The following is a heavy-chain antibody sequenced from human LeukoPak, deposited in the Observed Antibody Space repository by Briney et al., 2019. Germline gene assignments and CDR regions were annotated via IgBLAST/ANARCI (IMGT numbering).Heavy chain of an antibody. D-gene: IGHD3-22*01. Sequence: SETLSLTCTVSGDSISSDAFYWSWVRQHPGKGLEWIGYIYYSGSTSYNPSLRIRPTISVDTSKNQFSLKLRSVTAADTAVYYCARGVSVYYDSSGYYYFDYWGQGTLVTVSS. CDR2: IYYSGST. CDR1: GDSISSDAFY. CDR3: ARGVSVYYDSSGYYYFDY. J-gene: IGHJ4*02. V-gene: IGHV4-31*03.